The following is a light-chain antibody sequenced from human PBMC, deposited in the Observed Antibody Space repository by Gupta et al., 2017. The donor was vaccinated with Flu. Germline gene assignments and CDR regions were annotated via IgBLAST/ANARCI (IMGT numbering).Light chain of an antibody. CDR2: EDN. V-gene: IGLV1-51*01. CDR3: AAWDGSQTVVL. J-gene: IGLJ2*01. Sequence: QSVLTQPPSVSAAPGQQVAIYCHGSHSDIGNNFVPWYQQPPGPAPKVIIYEDNKRLSGIPGRFTGSKSGTSATLDITDLQTGDEAHYYCAAWDGSQTVVLFGGGTRLTVL. CDR1: HSDIGNNF.